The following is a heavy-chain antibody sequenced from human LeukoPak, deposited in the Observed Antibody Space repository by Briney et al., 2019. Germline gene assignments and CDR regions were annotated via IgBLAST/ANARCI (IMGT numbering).Heavy chain of an antibody. V-gene: IGHV3-21*01. J-gene: IGHJ4*02. D-gene: IGHD1-14*01. CDR1: GFTFSSCG. Sequence: GGSLRLSCAASGFTFSSCGFNWVRQAPGKGLEWVSSIGPTGTDRYYADSIRGRFTISRDNAKNSMYLQMDSLRDEDTAVYYCATETIGRHYDYWGQGTLLTVSS. CDR3: ATETIGRHYDY. CDR2: IGPTGTDR.